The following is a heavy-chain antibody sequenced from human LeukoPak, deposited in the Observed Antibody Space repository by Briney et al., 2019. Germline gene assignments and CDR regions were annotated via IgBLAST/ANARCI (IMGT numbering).Heavy chain of an antibody. CDR1: GGTFSSDA. V-gene: IGHV1-69*05. D-gene: IGHD3-22*01. Sequence: ASVKVSCKASGGTFSSDAISWVRQAPGQGLEWMGGLIPIFGTENYAQKFQGRVTITTDESTSTAYMELSSLRSEDTAVYYCASTTYYYDSSGYYFDYWGQGTLVTVSS. J-gene: IGHJ4*02. CDR3: ASTTYYYDSSGYYFDY. CDR2: LIPIFGTE.